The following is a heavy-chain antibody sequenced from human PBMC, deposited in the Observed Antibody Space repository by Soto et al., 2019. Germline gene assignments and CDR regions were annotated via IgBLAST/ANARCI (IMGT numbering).Heavy chain of an antibody. V-gene: IGHV2-5*02. CDR1: GFSLSTSGVG. Sequence: KESGPTLVKPTQTLTLTCPFSGFSLSTSGVGVAWIRQPPGKALEWLALVYWDDDKRYNLYLKSRLTITQDTSRNQVVLTMTNMDPVDTATYYCAHSIAAGPLDTWGQGTLVTVSS. CDR2: VYWDDDK. CDR3: AHSIAAGPLDT. D-gene: IGHD6-13*01. J-gene: IGHJ5*02.